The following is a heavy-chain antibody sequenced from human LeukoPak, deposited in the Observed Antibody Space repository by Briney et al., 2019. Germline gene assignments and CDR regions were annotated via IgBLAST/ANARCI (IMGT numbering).Heavy chain of an antibody. CDR1: GASISTCY. D-gene: IGHD3-9*01. Sequence: SETLSLTCTISGASISTCYWNWIRQSPEKGLEWIGYIHITGNTRYNPSLKSRVAISIDTPNNHFSLKLSSVTPADTAVYYCARECYDVLTGENDWFDPWGQGTLATVSS. J-gene: IGHJ5*02. CDR3: ARECYDVLTGENDWFDP. V-gene: IGHV4-59*01. CDR2: IHITGNT.